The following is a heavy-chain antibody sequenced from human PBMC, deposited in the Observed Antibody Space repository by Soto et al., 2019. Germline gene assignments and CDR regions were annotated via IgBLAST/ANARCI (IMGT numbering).Heavy chain of an antibody. CDR1: GFTFIQSA. Sequence: GGSLRLSCSASGFTFIQSAMHCFRHSAGKGLEYVAAIGSNGASTFYPGSVKGRFIISRDNSKNTLFLQMNTLRPDGTAVYYCVRGGGAYAGSSLWFDSWGQGTLVTVSS. J-gene: IGHJ5*01. CDR2: IGSNGAST. CDR3: VRGGGAYAGSSLWFDS. V-gene: IGHV3-64D*06. D-gene: IGHD3-16*01.